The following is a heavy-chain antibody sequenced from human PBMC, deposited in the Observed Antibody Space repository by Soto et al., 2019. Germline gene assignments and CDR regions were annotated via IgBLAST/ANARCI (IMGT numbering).Heavy chain of an antibody. CDR1: GGSISSSSYY. J-gene: IGHJ3*02. V-gene: IGHV4-39*01. Sequence: SDTLSLTCTVSGGSISSSSYYWGWIRQPPGKGLEWIGSIYYSGSTYYNPSLKSRVTISVDTSKNQFSLKLSSVTAADTAVYYCARQGGEYDILTGYYNPGVAFDIWGQGTMVTVSS. D-gene: IGHD3-9*01. CDR3: ARQGGEYDILTGYYNPGVAFDI. CDR2: IYYSGST.